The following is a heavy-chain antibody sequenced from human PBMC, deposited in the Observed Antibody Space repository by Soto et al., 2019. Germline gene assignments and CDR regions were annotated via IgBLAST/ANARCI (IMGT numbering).Heavy chain of an antibody. J-gene: IGHJ6*04. V-gene: IGHV1-69*13. D-gene: IGHD3-3*01. CDR1: GGTFSSYA. CDR2: IIPIFGTA. CDR3: ARSYDFCSRDHYYYYYGMHV. Sequence: WASVKVSCKASGGTFSSYAISWVRQAPGQGLEWMGGIIPIFGTANYAQKFQGRVTITADESTSTAYMELSSLRSEDTAVYYCARSYDFCSRDHYYYYYGMHVCGEGTRVTVDS.